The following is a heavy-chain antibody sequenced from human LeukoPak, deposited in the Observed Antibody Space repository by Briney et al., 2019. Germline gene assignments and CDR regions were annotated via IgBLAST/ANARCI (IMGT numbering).Heavy chain of an antibody. CDR3: ARGDSFDY. CDR1: GGSISSSTYY. Sequence: SETLSLICTVSGGSISSSTYYWGWIRQPPGKGLEWIGNIYYSGSTYYNPSLKSRVTISVDTSKNQFSLKLSSVTAADTAVYYCARGDSFDYWGQGTLVTVSS. V-gene: IGHV4-39*07. J-gene: IGHJ4*02. CDR2: IYYSGST.